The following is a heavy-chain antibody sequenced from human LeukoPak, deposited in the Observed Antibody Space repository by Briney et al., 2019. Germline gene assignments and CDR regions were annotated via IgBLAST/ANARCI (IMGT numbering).Heavy chain of an antibody. V-gene: IGHV3-30*18. J-gene: IGHJ6*02. Sequence: GRSLRLSCAASGFTFSSYGMRWVRQAPGKGLEWVAVISYDGSNKYYADSVKGRFTISRDNSKNTLYLQMNSLRAEDTAVYYCAKVLRFLEWSLPLYGMDVWGQGTTVTVSS. CDR2: ISYDGSNK. CDR1: GFTFSSYG. CDR3: AKVLRFLEWSLPLYGMDV. D-gene: IGHD3-3*01.